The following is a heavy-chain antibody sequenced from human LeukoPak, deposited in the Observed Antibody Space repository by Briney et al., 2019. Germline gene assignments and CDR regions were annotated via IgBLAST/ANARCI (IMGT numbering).Heavy chain of an antibody. CDR2: INPNSGGT. CDR3: ARDNFPNYDILTGYYRYYFDY. CDR1: GYTFTGYY. J-gene: IGHJ4*02. D-gene: IGHD3-9*01. Sequence: ASVTLSCKASGYTFTGYYMHWVRQAPGQGLEWMGWINPNSGGTNYAQKFQGRVTMTRDTSISTAYMELSRLRSDDTAVYYCARDNFPNYDILTGYYRYYFDYWGQGTLVTVSS. V-gene: IGHV1-2*02.